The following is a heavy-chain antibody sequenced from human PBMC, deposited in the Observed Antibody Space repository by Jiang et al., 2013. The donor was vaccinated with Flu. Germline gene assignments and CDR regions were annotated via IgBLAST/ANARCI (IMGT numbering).Heavy chain of an antibody. Sequence: LLKPSETLSLTCAVSGYSISSSYYWGWIRQPPGKGLEWIATVYHSGSTYYNPSLKSRVTISADTSKNQFSLRLTSVTAADTAVHYCVRGITFEAFDIWGQGTMVTVSS. V-gene: IGHV4-38-2*01. CDR1: GYSISSSYY. CDR2: VYHSGST. D-gene: IGHD2/OR15-2a*01. CDR3: VRGITFEAFDI. J-gene: IGHJ3*02.